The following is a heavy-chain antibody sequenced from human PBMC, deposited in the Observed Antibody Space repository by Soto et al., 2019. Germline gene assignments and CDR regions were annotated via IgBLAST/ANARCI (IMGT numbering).Heavy chain of an antibody. Sequence: GGSLRLSCAASGFTLTTYGMHWVRQAPGKGLEWVAAMSYDGTKEYYADSVKGRFTISRDSSRNALFLQLNSLRAEDTAVYYCAKEFGSTWIDHWGEGTLVTVSS. CDR1: GFTLTTYG. V-gene: IGHV3-30*18. CDR2: MSYDGTKE. J-gene: IGHJ4*02. CDR3: AKEFGSTWIDH. D-gene: IGHD6-13*01.